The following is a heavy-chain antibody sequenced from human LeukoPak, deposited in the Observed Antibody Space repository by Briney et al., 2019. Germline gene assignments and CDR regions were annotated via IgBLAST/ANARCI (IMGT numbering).Heavy chain of an antibody. CDR1: GYTFTSYD. V-gene: IGHV1-8*03. Sequence: ASVKVSCKASGYTFTSYDINWVRQATGQGLEGMGWMNPNSGNTGYAQKFQGRVTITRNTSISTAYMELSSLRSEDTAVYYCARGQFDSGSYLEELIYMDVWGKGTTVTVSS. CDR2: MNPNSGNT. CDR3: ARGQFDSGSYLEELIYMDV. J-gene: IGHJ6*03. D-gene: IGHD1-26*01.